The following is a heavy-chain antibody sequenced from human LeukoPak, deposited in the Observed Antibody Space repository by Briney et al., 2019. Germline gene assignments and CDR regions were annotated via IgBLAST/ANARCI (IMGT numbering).Heavy chain of an antibody. CDR2: IIPIFGTA. V-gene: IGHV1-69*01. Sequence: SVKVSCKASGGTFSSYAISWVRQAPGQGLEWMGGIIPIFGTANYAQKFQGRVTITADESTSTAYMELSSLRGEDTAFYYCAKGGFLEWLFPFDPWGQGTLVTVSS. D-gene: IGHD3-3*01. CDR1: GGTFSSYA. J-gene: IGHJ5*02. CDR3: AKGGFLEWLFPFDP.